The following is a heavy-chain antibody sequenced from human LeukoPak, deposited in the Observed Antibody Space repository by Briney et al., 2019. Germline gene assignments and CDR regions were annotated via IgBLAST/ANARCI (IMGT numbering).Heavy chain of an antibody. D-gene: IGHD4/OR15-4a*01. V-gene: IGHV5-51*01. J-gene: IGHJ4*02. CDR2: IFPGDSDT. Sequence: GQSLHIHFKGSGYSFTTYWIGWVRQMPGKGLEWMGIIFPGDSDTRYSPSFQGQVTISADKSISTAYLQWSSLKASDTAIYYCARQCGGPKVLSYWGQGTLVTVSS. CDR3: ARQCGGPKVLSY. CDR1: GYSFTTYW.